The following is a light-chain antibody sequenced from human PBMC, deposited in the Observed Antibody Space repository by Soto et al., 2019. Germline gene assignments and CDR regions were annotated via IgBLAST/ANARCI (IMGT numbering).Light chain of an antibody. Sequence: DIQMTQSPSTLSASVRDRVTITCRASQSVNSWLAWYQQKPGKAPKLLLYKASSLESGVPSRFSGSGSGTEFTLTISSLQPDDVGTYYCQQYDTSPLTFGGGTKVDIK. CDR1: QSVNSW. CDR3: QQYDTSPLT. CDR2: KAS. J-gene: IGKJ4*01. V-gene: IGKV1-5*03.